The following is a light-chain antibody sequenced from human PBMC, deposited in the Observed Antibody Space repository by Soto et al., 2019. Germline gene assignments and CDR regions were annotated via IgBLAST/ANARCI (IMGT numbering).Light chain of an antibody. CDR1: RGISNY. J-gene: IGKJ1*01. V-gene: IGKV1-5*03. CDR3: QQYDSYSRT. Sequence: DIQMTQSPSSLSASVGDRVTITCRASRGISNYLAWYQQKPGKVPKLLIYLASSLESGVPARFSGSGSATEFTLSISSLQPDDFATYYCQQYDSYSRTFGQGTKVDIK. CDR2: LAS.